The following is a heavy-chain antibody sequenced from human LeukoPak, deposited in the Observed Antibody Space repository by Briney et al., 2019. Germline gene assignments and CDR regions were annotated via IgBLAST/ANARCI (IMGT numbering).Heavy chain of an antibody. CDR2: IYYSGST. J-gene: IGHJ3*02. D-gene: IGHD2-15*01. V-gene: IGHV4-59*01. CDR3: ARVGSWYIAFDI. CDR1: GGSISSYY. Sequence: SETLPLTCTVSGGSISSYYWSWIRQPPGKGLEWIGYIYYSGSTNYNPSLKSRVTISVDTSKNQFSLKLSSVTAADTAVYYCARVGSWYIAFDIWGQGTMVTVSS.